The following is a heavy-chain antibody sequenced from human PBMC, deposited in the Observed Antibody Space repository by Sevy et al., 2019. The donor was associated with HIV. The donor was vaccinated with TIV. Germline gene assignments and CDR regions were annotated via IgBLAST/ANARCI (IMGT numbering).Heavy chain of an antibody. CDR1: GGSISSSSYY. J-gene: IGHJ1*01. D-gene: IGHD6-19*01. Sequence: SETLSLTCTVSGGSISSSSYYWGWIRQPPGKGLEWIGSISYSWSTFYTPSLKSRVTISVDTSKKQFSLRLSSVTAADTAVYYCASQPTIAVADHFQHWGQGTLVTVSS. V-gene: IGHV4-39*01. CDR3: ASQPTIAVADHFQH. CDR2: ISYSWST.